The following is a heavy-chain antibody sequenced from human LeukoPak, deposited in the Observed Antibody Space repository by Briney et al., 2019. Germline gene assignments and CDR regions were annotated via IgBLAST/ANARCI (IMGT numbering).Heavy chain of an antibody. CDR3: TRGPIQQWLYYGMDV. CDR2: IRSKAYGGTT. D-gene: IGHD5-18*01. Sequence: GRSLRLSCTASGFTFGDHAMSWVRQAPGEGLEWGGFIRSKAYGGTTEYAASVKGRFTISRDDSKSIAYLQMNSLKTEDTAVYYYTRGPIQQWLYYGMDVWGQGTTVTVSS. CDR1: GFTFGDHA. V-gene: IGHV3-49*04. J-gene: IGHJ6*02.